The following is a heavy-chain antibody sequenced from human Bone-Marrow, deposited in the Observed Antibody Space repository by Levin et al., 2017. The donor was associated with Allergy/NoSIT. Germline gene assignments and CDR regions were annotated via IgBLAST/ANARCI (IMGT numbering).Heavy chain of an antibody. CDR3: AGTRYDSSGYYLIGDY. D-gene: IGHD3-22*01. CDR2: ISGSGGST. V-gene: IGHV3-23*01. CDR1: GFTFTTYA. Sequence: ASVKVSCAASGFTFTTYAMNWVRQAPGKGLEWVSAISGSGGSTYYADSVKGRFTISRDNSKNTLYLQMNSLRAEDAAVYYCAGTRYDSSGYYLIGDYWGQGTLVTVSS. J-gene: IGHJ4*02.